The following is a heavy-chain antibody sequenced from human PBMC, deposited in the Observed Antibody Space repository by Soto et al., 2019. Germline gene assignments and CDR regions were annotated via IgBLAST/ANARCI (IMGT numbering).Heavy chain of an antibody. Sequence: QLQLQESGSGLVKPSQTLSLTCVVSGGSISSGGYSWGWIRQPPGKGLEWIGYIYHSGSTYYNPSRKSRVTLPVDRSTHQSSLKLSSVHAAATAVYYCVRVPGPWGQGTLVTVSS. CDR2: IYHSGST. CDR3: VRVPGP. V-gene: IGHV4-30-2*01. CDR1: GGSISSGGYS. J-gene: IGHJ5*02.